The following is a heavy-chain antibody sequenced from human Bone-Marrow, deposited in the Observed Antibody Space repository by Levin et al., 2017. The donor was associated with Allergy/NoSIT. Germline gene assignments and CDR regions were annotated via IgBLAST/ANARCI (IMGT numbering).Heavy chain of an antibody. J-gene: IGHJ4*02. CDR3: ARIVGATTGTYYFDY. CDR2: IIPIFGTA. V-gene: IGHV1-69*06. D-gene: IGHD1-26*01. CDR1: GGTFSSYA. Sequence: ASVKVSCKASGGTFSSYAISWVRQAPGQGLEWMGGIIPIFGTANYAQKFQGRVTITADKSTSTAYMELSSLRSEDTAVYYCARIVGATTGTYYFDYWGQGTLVTVSS.